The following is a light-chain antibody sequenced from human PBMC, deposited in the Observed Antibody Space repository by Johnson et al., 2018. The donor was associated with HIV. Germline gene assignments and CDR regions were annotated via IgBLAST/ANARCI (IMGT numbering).Light chain of an antibody. CDR3: GTWDTSLTVGV. V-gene: IGLV1-51*02. J-gene: IGLJ1*01. CDR2: ENN. CDR1: SSNIGNNY. Sequence: QSVLTQPPSVSAAPGQKVTISCSGSSSNIGNNYVSWYQQLPGTAPTLLIYENNKRPSGIPDRFSGAKSGTSATLGITGLPTGDEADYYCGTWDTSLTVGVFGTGTKVTVL.